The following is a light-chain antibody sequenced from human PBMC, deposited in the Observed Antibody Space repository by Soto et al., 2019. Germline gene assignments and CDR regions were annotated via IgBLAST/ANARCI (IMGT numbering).Light chain of an antibody. J-gene: IGKJ4*01. CDR1: QGVSSY. Sequence: EIVLTQSPATLSLSPGERATLSCRASQGVSSYLAWYQQKPGQAPRLLIYDASNRATGILARFSGSGPGTDFTLTISSLEPEDFAVYYCQQRSNQGLTFGGGTKVEIK. V-gene: IGKV3D-11*01. CDR3: QQRSNQGLT. CDR2: DAS.